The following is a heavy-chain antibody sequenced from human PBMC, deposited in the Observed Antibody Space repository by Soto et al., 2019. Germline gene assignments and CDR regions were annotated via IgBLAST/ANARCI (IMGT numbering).Heavy chain of an antibody. CDR2: INAGNGNT. CDR3: ALAYGDSGWYLYYFDY. J-gene: IGHJ4*02. Sequence: ASVKVSCKASGYTFTSYAMHWVRQAPGQRLEWMGWINAGNGNTKYSQKFQGRVTITRDTSASTAYMELSSLRSEDTAVYYCALAYGDSGWYLYYFDYWGQGTLVTVSS. V-gene: IGHV1-3*01. D-gene: IGHD6-19*01. CDR1: GYTFTSYA.